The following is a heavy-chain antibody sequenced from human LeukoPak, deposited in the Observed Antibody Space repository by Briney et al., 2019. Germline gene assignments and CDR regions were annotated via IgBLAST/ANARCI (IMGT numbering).Heavy chain of an antibody. CDR3: ARDRYDYVWGSYRYHGLIDY. J-gene: IGHJ4*02. Sequence: PGGSLRLSCAASGFTFSSYSMNWVRQAPGKGLEWVSYISSSSSTIYYADSVKGRFTISRDNAKNSLYLQMNSLRAEDTAVYYCARDRYDYVWGSYRYHGLIDYWGQGTLVTVSS. V-gene: IGHV3-48*04. CDR1: GFTFSSYS. D-gene: IGHD3-16*02. CDR2: ISSSSSTI.